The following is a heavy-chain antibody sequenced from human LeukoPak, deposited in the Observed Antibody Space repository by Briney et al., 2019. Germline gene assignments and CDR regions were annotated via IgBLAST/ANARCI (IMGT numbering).Heavy chain of an antibody. D-gene: IGHD1-7*01. Sequence: PGGSLRLSCAASGFTFSSYSMNWVRQAPGKGLEWVSSISSSSSYIYYADSVKGRFTISRDNAKNSLYLQMNSLRAEDTAVYYCARAWITGTTPFDYWGQGTLVTVSS. CDR1: GFTFSSYS. CDR3: ARAWITGTTPFDY. V-gene: IGHV3-21*01. J-gene: IGHJ4*02. CDR2: ISSSSSYI.